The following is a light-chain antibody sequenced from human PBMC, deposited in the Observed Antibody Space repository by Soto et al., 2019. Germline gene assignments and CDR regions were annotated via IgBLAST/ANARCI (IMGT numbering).Light chain of an antibody. CDR3: QQYNNWPPWT. J-gene: IGKJ1*01. V-gene: IGKV3-15*01. CDR1: QNFSSN. CDR2: GAS. Sequence: EIVMTQSPATLSVSPGERATLSCRASQNFSSNLAWYQQKPGQAPRLLIYGASTRATGIPARFSGSGSGTEFTLTISSLQSEDFAVYYCQQYNNWPPWTFGQGTKVEIK.